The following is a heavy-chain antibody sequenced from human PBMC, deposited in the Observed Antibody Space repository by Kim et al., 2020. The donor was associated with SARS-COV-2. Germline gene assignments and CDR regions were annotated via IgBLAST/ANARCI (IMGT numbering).Heavy chain of an antibody. Sequence: GGSLRLSCAISGFTLSDYYMDWVRQAPGKGLEWVARSRSKAKSYTTAFAASVQVSFTISSDDTKNSLYLEMNSLKIEDTAVYHCVSGSRGFDYWGQGSL. V-gene: IGHV3-72*01. CDR3: VSGSRGFDY. CDR1: GFTLSDYY. J-gene: IGHJ4*02. D-gene: IGHD3-10*01. CDR2: SRSKAKSYTT.